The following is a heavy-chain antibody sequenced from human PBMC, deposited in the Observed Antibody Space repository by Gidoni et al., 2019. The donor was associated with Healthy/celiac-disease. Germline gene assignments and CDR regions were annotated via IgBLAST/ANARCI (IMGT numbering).Heavy chain of an antibody. V-gene: IGHV3-30-3*01. CDR3: ARGAGADGIDY. CDR2: ISYDGSNK. Sequence: QVQLVESGGGVVQPGRSLRHSCAASVFTFSSYATHWVRQPPGTGLEWVAVISYDGSNKYYADSVNGRFTISRDNSKNTLYLQMNSLRAEDTAVYYGARGAGADGIDYWGQGTLVTVSS. D-gene: IGHD1-26*01. CDR1: VFTFSSYA. J-gene: IGHJ4*02.